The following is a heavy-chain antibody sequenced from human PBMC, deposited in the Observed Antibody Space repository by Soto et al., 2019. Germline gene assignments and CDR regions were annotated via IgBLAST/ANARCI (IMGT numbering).Heavy chain of an antibody. CDR3: ARVGNSGYDRHYFDY. D-gene: IGHD5-12*01. CDR2: IYSGGST. J-gene: IGHJ4*02. CDR1: GFTVSSNY. Sequence: GGSLRLSCAASGFTVSSNYMSWVRQAPGKGLEWVSVIYSGGSTYYADSVKGRFTISRDNSKNTLYLQMNSLRAEDTAAYYCARVGNSGYDRHYFDYWGQGTLVTV. V-gene: IGHV3-53*01.